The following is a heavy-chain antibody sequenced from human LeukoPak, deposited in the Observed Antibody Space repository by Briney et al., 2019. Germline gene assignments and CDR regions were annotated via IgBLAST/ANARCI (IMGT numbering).Heavy chain of an antibody. CDR2: IIPIFGTA. Sequence: ASVKVSCKASGYTYTGHYIQWMRQAPGQGLEWMGGIIPIFGTANYAQKFQGRVTITADESTSTAYMELSSLRSEDTAVYYCATDTVTRLRPKYYYYYMDVWGKGTTVTISS. V-gene: IGHV1-69*13. CDR3: ATDTVTRLRPKYYYYYMDV. J-gene: IGHJ6*03. CDR1: GYTYTGHY. D-gene: IGHD4-17*01.